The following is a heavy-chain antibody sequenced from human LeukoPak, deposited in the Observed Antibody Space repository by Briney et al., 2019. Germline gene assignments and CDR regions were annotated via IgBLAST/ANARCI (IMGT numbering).Heavy chain of an antibody. CDR3: ARGPGYSSSWYRYNWFDP. CDR2: IYHSGST. CDR1: GYSISSGYY. Sequence: KTSETLSLTCTVSGYSISSGYYWGWIRQPPGRGLEWIGSIYHSGSTNYNPSLKSRVTMSVDTSKNQFSLKLSSVTAADTAVYYCARGPGYSSSWYRYNWFDPWGQGTLVTVSA. J-gene: IGHJ5*02. D-gene: IGHD6-13*01. V-gene: IGHV4-38-2*02.